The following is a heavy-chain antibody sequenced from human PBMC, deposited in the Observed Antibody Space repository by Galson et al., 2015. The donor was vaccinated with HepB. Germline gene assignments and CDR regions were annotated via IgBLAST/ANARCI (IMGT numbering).Heavy chain of an antibody. Sequence: QSGAEVKKPGESLRISCKGSGYSFTSYWISWVRQMPGKGLEWMGRIDPSDSYTNYSPSFQGHVTISADKSISTAYLQWSSLKASDTAMYYCARPNWQRCSSTSCYEDYYYMDVWGKGTTVTVSS. CDR3: ARPNWQRCSSTSCYEDYYYMDV. J-gene: IGHJ6*03. D-gene: IGHD2-2*01. CDR1: GYSFTSYW. V-gene: IGHV5-10-1*01. CDR2: IDPSDSYT.